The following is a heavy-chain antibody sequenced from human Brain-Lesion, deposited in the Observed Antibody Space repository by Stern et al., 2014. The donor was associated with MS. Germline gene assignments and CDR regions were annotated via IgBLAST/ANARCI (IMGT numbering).Heavy chain of an antibody. D-gene: IGHD1-26*01. CDR1: GDSISSGGHY. CDR3: ASRWSGTYYGQNWFDP. CDR2: IYNSGAT. Sequence: QVQLQESGPGLVKPSQTLSLTCTVSGDSISSGGHYWSWIRQHPGKGLEWIGYIYNSGATFYNPSLKGRVTISLDMSNNQFSLTMSSVTAADTATYYCASRWSGTYYGQNWFDPWGQGMLVTVSS. V-gene: IGHV4-31*03. J-gene: IGHJ5*02.